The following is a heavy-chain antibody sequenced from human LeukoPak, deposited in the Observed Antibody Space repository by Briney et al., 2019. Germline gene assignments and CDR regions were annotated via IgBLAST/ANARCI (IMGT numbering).Heavy chain of an antibody. D-gene: IGHD3-22*01. Sequence: SETLSLTCTVSGGSISSSSYYWGWIRQPPGKGLEWIGSIYYSGSTYYNPSLKSRVTISVDTSKNQFSLKLSSVTAADTAVYYCARHDHYYDSSWEFIDYWGQGTLVTVSS. V-gene: IGHV4-39*01. CDR3: ARHDHYYDSSWEFIDY. CDR2: IYYSGST. CDR1: GGSISSSSYY. J-gene: IGHJ4*02.